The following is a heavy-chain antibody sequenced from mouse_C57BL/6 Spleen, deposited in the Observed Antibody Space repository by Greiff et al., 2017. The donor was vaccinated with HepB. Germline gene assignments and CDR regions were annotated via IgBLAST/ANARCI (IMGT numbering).Heavy chain of an antibody. CDR3: ARGDSNYVFDY. CDR2: ISDGGSYT. D-gene: IGHD2-5*01. J-gene: IGHJ2*01. V-gene: IGHV5-4*03. Sequence: EVMLVESGGGLVKPGGSLKLSCAASGFTFSSYAMSWVRQTPEKRLEWVATISDGGSYTYYPDNVKGRFTISRDNAKNNLYLQMSHLKSEDTAMYYCARGDSNYVFDYWGQGTTLTVSS. CDR1: GFTFSSYA.